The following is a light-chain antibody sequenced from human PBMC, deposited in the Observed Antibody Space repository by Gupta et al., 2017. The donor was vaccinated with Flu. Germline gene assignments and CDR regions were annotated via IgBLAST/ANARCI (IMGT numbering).Light chain of an antibody. J-gene: IGKJ5*01. CDR3: QQRRKWPPIT. CDR2: DAS. Sequence: ATLSLSPGDTATLSCRASQSVDTYIAWYQQKPGQAPRLLIYDASIRAAGITTRFTGSGSGTDFTLTITNLRPEDFAVYYCQQRRKWPPITFGQGTRLELK. CDR1: QSVDTY. V-gene: IGKV3-11*01.